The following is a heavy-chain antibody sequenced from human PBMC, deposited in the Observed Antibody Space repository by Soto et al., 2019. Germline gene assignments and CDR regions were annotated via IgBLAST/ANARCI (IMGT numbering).Heavy chain of an antibody. CDR3: ARRDGYNGIDY. J-gene: IGHJ4*02. CDR2: IYYSGST. Sequence: SETLSLTCTVSGGSISSDDYYWSWIRQPPGKGLEWIGYIYYSGSTYYNPSLKGRVTISVDTSKNQFSLKLSSVSAADTAVYFCARRDGYNGIDYWGQGILVTVSS. CDR1: GGSISSDDYY. V-gene: IGHV4-30-4*01. D-gene: IGHD5-12*01.